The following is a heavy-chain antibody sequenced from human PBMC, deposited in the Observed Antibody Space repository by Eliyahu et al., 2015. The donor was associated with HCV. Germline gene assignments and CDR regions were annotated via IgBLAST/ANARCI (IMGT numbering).Heavy chain of an antibody. V-gene: IGHV3-15*01. CDR3: TTAAPGGCVYYLDV. Sequence: SLRLSCAASGFTFSKAWMSWVRQAPGKGLEWIGRIKSKTDGGTTDYAAPVKGRFTISRDDSKSTLYLQMNSLKTEDTAVYYCTTAAPGGCVYYLDVWGQGTTVTVSS. J-gene: IGHJ6*02. CDR2: IKSKTDGGTT. CDR1: GFTFSKAW. D-gene: IGHD5/OR15-5a*01.